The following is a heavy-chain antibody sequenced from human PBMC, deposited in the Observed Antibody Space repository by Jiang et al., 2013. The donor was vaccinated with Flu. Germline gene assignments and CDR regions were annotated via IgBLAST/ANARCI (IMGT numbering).Heavy chain of an antibody. CDR2: ISAYNGNT. CDR1: VTTFTNYG. Sequence: EVKKPGASVKSPARLLVTTFTNYGINWVRQAPGQGPEWMGWISAYNGNTSYAQRLQGRVTMTTDASTSTAYMELRSLRSDDTAVVYCARGGKYSSGWYVGYWGQGTLVTVSS. CDR3: ARGGKYSSGWYVGY. J-gene: IGHJ4*02. D-gene: IGHD6-19*01. V-gene: IGHV1-18*01.